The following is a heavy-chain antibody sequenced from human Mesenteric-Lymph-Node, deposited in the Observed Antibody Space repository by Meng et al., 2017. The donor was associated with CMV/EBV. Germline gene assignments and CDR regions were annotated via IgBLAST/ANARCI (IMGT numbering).Heavy chain of an antibody. Sequence: LTCTFSGFSLTTTGVGVGWIRQPPGKALEWLVLIYWDDDRHYSPSLKNRLTITKDTSKSQVVLTMTNMDPVDTATYYCARRNYGSFDYWGQGTLVTVSS. V-gene: IGHV2-5*02. CDR1: GFSLTTTGVG. CDR2: IYWDDDR. CDR3: ARRNYGSFDY. D-gene: IGHD3-16*01. J-gene: IGHJ4*02.